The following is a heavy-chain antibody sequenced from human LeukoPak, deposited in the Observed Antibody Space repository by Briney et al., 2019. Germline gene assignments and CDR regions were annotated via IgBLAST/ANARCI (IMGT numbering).Heavy chain of an antibody. J-gene: IGHJ4*02. D-gene: IGHD5-18*01. CDR1: GFTFSSYA. CDR3: VKSADTAMVLFDY. CDR2: ISSNGGST. Sequence: GRSLRLSCSASGFTFSSYAMHWVRQAPGKGLEYVSAISSNGGSTYYADSVKGRFTISRDNSKNTLYLQMSSLRAEDTAVYYCVKSADTAMVLFDYWGQGTLVTVSS. V-gene: IGHV3-64D*06.